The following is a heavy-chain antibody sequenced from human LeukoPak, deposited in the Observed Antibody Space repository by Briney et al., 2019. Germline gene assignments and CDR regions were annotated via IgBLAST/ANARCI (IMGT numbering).Heavy chain of an antibody. CDR2: INHSGST. J-gene: IGHJ4*02. CDR1: GGSFSGYY. Sequence: SETLSLTCAVYGGSFSGYYWSWIRQPPGKGLEWIGEINHSGSTNYNPSLKSRVTISVDTSENQFSLNLSSVTAADTAVYYCARLPHCSSTRCYTGYYFDNWGQGTLVTVSS. D-gene: IGHD2-2*02. V-gene: IGHV4-34*01. CDR3: ARLPHCSSTRCYTGYYFDN.